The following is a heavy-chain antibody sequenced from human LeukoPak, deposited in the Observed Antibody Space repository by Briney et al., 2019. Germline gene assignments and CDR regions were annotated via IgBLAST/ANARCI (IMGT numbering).Heavy chain of an antibody. Sequence: GGSLRLSCAASGFTFSSYWMHWVRQAPGKGLVWVSRISTDGNTSYADSVKGRFTISRDNAKNTLYLQMNSLRAEDTAVYYCAKGDRFGTTGTMDVWGQGTTVTVSS. D-gene: IGHD1-1*01. V-gene: IGHV3-74*01. J-gene: IGHJ6*02. CDR1: GFTFSSYW. CDR3: AKGDRFGTTGTMDV. CDR2: ISTDGNT.